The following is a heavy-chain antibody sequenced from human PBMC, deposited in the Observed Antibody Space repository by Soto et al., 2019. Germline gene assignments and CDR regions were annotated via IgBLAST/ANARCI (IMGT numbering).Heavy chain of an antibody. D-gene: IGHD2-2*01. CDR2: IYYSGST. J-gene: IGHJ5*02. Sequence: SETLSLTCTVSGGSISSYYWSWIRQPPGKGLEWIGYIYYSGSTNYNPSLKSRVTISVDTSKNQFSLKLSSVTAADTAVYYCARVVIVRESIGYFSSTSCYGLDWFDPWGQGTLVTVSS. CDR1: GGSISSYY. V-gene: IGHV4-59*08. CDR3: ARVVIVRESIGYFSSTSCYGLDWFDP.